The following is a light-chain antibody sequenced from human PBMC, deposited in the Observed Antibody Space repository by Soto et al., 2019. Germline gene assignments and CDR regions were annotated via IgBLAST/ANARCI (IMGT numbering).Light chain of an antibody. CDR3: QQYGRSPLVT. Sequence: EIVLTQSPGTLSLSPGERATLSCRASQSVSSSYLAWYQQKPGQAPGLLIYGESSRATGIPDRFSGSGSGTDFTLTISRLEPEDFAMYYCQQYGRSPLVTFGQGTRLEIK. J-gene: IGKJ5*01. CDR1: QSVSSSY. V-gene: IGKV3-20*01. CDR2: GES.